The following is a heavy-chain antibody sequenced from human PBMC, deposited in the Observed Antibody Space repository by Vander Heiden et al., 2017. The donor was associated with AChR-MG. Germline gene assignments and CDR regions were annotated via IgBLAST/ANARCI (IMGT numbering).Heavy chain of an antibody. J-gene: IGHJ6*02. D-gene: IGHD6-13*01. V-gene: IGHV4-31*03. CDR1: GGPISSGGYY. CDR2: IYYSGST. Sequence: QVQLQESGPGLVKPSQTLSLTCTVSGGPISSGGYYWSWIRQHPGKGLEWIGYIYYSGSTYYNPSLKSRVTISVDTSKNQFSLKLSSVTAADTAVYYCARERIAAAGYYYGMDVWGQGTTVTVSS. CDR3: ARERIAAAGYYYGMDV.